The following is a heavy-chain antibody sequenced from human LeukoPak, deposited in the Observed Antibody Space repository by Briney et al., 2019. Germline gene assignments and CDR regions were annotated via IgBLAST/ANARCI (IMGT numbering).Heavy chain of an antibody. D-gene: IGHD6-19*01. CDR1: GGSISTFS. CDR2: IYIKST. V-gene: IGHV4-59*01. Sequence: PSETLSLTCTVSGGSISTFSWSWIRQFPGKGLEWIGSIYIKSTNYNPSLKSRVAISVDTSKNQFSLRLDSMTTADTAVYYCARDTTVASGTQYWGQGTLVTVSS. CDR3: ARDTTVASGTQY. J-gene: IGHJ4*02.